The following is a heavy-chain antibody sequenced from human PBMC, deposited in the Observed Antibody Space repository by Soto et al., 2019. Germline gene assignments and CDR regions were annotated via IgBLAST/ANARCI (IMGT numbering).Heavy chain of an antibody. D-gene: IGHD2-8*01. Sequence: QVQLVESGGGVVQPGRSLRLSWAASGFTFSSYAMHWVRQAPGKGLEWVAVISYDGSNKYYADSVKGRFTISRDNSKNTLYLQMNSLRAEDTAVYYCARELVYRTTLSGVYYWCQGTLVTVSS. CDR1: GFTFSSYA. J-gene: IGHJ4*02. CDR3: ARELVYRTTLSGVYY. V-gene: IGHV3-30-3*01. CDR2: ISYDGSNK.